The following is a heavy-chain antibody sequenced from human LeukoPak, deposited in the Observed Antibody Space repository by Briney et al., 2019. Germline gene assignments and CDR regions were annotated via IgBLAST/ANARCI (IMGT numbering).Heavy chain of an antibody. CDR3: AKDDGGSPPDAFDI. CDR1: GFTFSSYA. J-gene: IGHJ3*02. D-gene: IGHD3-10*01. CDR2: ISYSGGST. V-gene: IGHV3-23*01. Sequence: GGSLRLSCAASGFTFSSYAMSWVRQAPGKGLEWVSTISYSGGSTYYADSVKGRFAISRDSSKNTLYLQMNGQRGEDTAVYYCAKDDGGSPPDAFDIWGQGTLVTVSS.